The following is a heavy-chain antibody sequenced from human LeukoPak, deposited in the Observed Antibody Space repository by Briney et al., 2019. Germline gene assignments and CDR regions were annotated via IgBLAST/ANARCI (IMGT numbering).Heavy chain of an antibody. CDR1: GFKFDDYG. CDR3: ARDGVGGGSYYSAY. J-gene: IGHJ4*02. Sequence: PGGSLRLSCVTSGFKFDDYGMSWVRQAPGKGPEWISGITWNAARTDYADSVKGRFTISGDSAKNSLFLQMNSLRAEDTALYYCARDGVGGGSYYSAYWGQGTLVTVSS. D-gene: IGHD1-26*01. CDR2: ITWNAART. V-gene: IGHV3-20*04.